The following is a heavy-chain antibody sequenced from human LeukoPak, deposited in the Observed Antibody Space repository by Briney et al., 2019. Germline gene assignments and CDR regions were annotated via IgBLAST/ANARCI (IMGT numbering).Heavy chain of an antibody. CDR2: SNPNSGNT. CDR3: ARDRGYSYGYRSYYFDY. CDR1: GYTFTSYD. V-gene: IGHV1-8*03. D-gene: IGHD5-18*01. Sequence: GASVKVSCKASGYTFTSYDINWVRQATGQGLEWMGWSNPNSGNTGYAQKFQGRVTITRNTSISTAYMELSRLRSDDTAVYYCARDRGYSYGYRSYYFDYWGQGTLVTVSS. J-gene: IGHJ4*02.